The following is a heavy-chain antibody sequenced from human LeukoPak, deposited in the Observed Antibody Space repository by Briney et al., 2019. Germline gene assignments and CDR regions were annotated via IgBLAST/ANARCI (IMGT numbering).Heavy chain of an antibody. V-gene: IGHV3-33*08. CDR2: IWYDGSNK. CDR3: ARGVAAIGTSPDC. CDR1: GFTFSSYA. D-gene: IGHD6-13*01. J-gene: IGHJ4*02. Sequence: PGGSLRLSCAASGFTFSSYAMTWVRQAPGKGLEWVAVIWYDGSNKYYADSVKGRFTISRDNSKNTLYLQMNSLRAEDTAVYYCARGVAAIGTSPDCWGQGTLVTVSS.